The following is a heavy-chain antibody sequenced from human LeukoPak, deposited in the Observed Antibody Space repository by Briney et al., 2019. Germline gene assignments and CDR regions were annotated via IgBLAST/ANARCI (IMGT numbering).Heavy chain of an antibody. D-gene: IGHD2-21*01. Sequence: GASVKVSCKASGYTFTSYDINWVRQATGQGLEWMGWMNPNSGNTGYAQKFQGRVTMTRNTSISTAYMELRSLRSDDTAVYYCAREIRGDSNDDYWGQGTLVTVSS. V-gene: IGHV1-8*01. CDR1: GYTFTSYD. CDR2: MNPNSGNT. J-gene: IGHJ4*02. CDR3: AREIRGDSNDDY.